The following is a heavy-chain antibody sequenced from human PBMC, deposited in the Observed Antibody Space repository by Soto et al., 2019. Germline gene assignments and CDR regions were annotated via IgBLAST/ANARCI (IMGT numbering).Heavy chain of an antibody. J-gene: IGHJ5*02. V-gene: IGHV5-51*01. Sequence: GESLKISCKGSGYSFTSYWIGWVRQMPGKGLEWMGIIYPGDSDTRYSPSFQGQVTISADKSISTAYLQWSSLKASDTAMYYCARRNSSWNNWFDPWGQGTLVTVLL. D-gene: IGHD6-13*01. CDR2: IYPGDSDT. CDR3: ARRNSSWNNWFDP. CDR1: GYSFTSYW.